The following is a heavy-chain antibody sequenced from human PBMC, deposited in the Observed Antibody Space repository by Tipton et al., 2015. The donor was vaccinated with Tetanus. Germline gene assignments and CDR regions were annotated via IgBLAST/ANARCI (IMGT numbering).Heavy chain of an antibody. J-gene: IGHJ4*02. V-gene: IGHV4-34*01. D-gene: IGHD6-13*01. CDR2: INHSGST. CDR3: ARGCDSCTAAALFG. CDR1: GGSFSGYY. Sequence: TLSLTCAVYGGSFSGYYWSWIRQPPGKGLEWIGEINHSGSTNYNPSLKSRVTISVDTSKNQFSLKLSSVTAADTAVYYCARGCDSCTAAALFGWGQGTLVTVSS.